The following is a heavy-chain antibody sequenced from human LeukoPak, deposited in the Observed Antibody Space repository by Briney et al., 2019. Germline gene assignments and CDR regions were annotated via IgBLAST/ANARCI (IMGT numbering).Heavy chain of an antibody. V-gene: IGHV3-21*01. D-gene: IGHD3-3*01. CDR2: ISSSSSYI. J-gene: IGHJ6*03. CDR3: ARDRLADYDFWSGYYTNYCYYYYMDG. CDR1: GFTFSSYA. Sequence: GGSLRLSCAASGFTFSSYAMNWVRQAPGKGLEWVSSISSSSSYIYYADSVKGRFTISRDNAKNSLYLQMNSLRAEDTAVYYCARDRLADYDFWSGYYTNYCYYYYMDGWGKGTTVTVSS.